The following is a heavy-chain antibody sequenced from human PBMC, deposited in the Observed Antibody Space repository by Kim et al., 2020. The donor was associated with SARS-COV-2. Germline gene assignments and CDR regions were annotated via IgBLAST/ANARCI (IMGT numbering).Heavy chain of an antibody. J-gene: IGHJ6*02. CDR2: IGTAGDT. CDR3: AWGDILTGYYIPPYYCGMVV. V-gene: IGHV3-13*01. Sequence: GGSLRLSCAASGFTFSSYDMHWVRQATGKGLEWVSAIGTAGDTYYPGSVKGRFTISRENAKNSLYLQMNSLRAGDTAVYYCAWGDILTGYYIPPYYCGMVVWGQGTALTVSS. D-gene: IGHD3-9*01. CDR1: GFTFSSYD.